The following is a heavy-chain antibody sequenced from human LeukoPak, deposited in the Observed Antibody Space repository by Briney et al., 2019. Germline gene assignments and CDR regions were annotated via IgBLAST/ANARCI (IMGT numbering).Heavy chain of an antibody. CDR2: INHSGST. CDR3: ARSRYYDLRSGYLGGYYYMDV. D-gene: IGHD3-3*01. V-gene: IGHV4-34*01. J-gene: IGHJ6*03. Sequence: PSETLSLSCAVYGGSFSGYYWSWIRQPPGKGLEWIGEINHSGSTNYNPSLKSRVAISVETPKNQFSLELSSVTDADTAVYYCARSRYYDLRSGYLGGYYYMDVWGKGTTVTVSS. CDR1: GGSFSGYY.